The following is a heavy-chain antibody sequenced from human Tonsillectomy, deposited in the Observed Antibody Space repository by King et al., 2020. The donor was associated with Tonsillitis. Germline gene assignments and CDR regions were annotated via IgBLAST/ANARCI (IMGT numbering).Heavy chain of an antibody. V-gene: IGHV5-10-1*03. CDR2: IAPRDSYT. Sequence: EVQLVESGAEVKKPGESLRISCRGSGYSFTNYWITWVRQMPGKGLEWMGRIAPRDSYTNYSTSFQGHVTISSDKSISTAYLQCSSLKASDTAMYYCAILRYFDHLDYWGQGTRVTVSS. D-gene: IGHD3-9*01. CDR1: GYSFTNYW. CDR3: AILRYFDHLDY. J-gene: IGHJ4*02.